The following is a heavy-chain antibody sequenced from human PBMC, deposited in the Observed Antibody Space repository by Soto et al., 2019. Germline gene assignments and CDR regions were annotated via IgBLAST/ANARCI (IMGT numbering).Heavy chain of an antibody. V-gene: IGHV4-39*01. CDR2: IYYSGST. J-gene: IGHJ4*02. D-gene: IGHD6-19*01. CDR3: ASLVVYGAVAGFDY. Sequence: SETLSLTCTVSGGSISSSSYYWGWIRQPPGKGLEWIGSIYYSGSTYYNPSLKSRVTISVDTSKNQFSLKLSSVTAADTAVYYCASLVVYGAVAGFDYWGQGTLVTVSS. CDR1: GGSISSSSYY.